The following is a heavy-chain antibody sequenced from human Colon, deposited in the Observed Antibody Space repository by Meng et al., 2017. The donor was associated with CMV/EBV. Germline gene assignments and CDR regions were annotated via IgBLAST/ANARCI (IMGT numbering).Heavy chain of an antibody. CDR3: ASLSGGDFDY. CDR2: INPITGGT. Sequence: VQSGAELKKTGASLKVSCKASGYTFTGYFMYWVRQAPGQGLEWLGVINPITGGTNYAQKFQGRVTMTRDTSMNTAYMELSRLRSDDTAVYYCASLSGGDFDYWGQGTLVTVSS. J-gene: IGHJ4*02. D-gene: IGHD1-26*01. V-gene: IGHV1-2*02. CDR1: GYTFTGYF.